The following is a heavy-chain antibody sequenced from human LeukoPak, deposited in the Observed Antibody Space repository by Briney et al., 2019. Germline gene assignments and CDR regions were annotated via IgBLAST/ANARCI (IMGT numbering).Heavy chain of an antibody. V-gene: IGHV1-3*01. Sequence: ASVKVSCKASGYTLTNNAIHWVRQAPGQSLEWMGWITAGNGDTNYSQEFQGRVILTRDTSASTAYMELSSLTSEDTAVYYCARVERYCGSNTCYGIHWFDPWGQGTLVTVSS. CDR2: ITAGNGDT. CDR3: ARVERYCGSNTCYGIHWFDP. J-gene: IGHJ5*02. D-gene: IGHD2-2*01. CDR1: GYTLTNNA.